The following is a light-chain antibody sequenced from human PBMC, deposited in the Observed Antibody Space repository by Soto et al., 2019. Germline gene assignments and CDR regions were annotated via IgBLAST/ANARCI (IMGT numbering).Light chain of an antibody. Sequence: QSALTQPASVSGSPGRSIAISGTGTRSDVGGYNFVSWYQQHPGKAPKLLIYEVSNRPSGVSNRFSGSKSGNTASLTISGLQAEDEADYFCNSYTSTSNIVAFGGGTKLTVL. J-gene: IGLJ2*01. V-gene: IGLV2-14*01. CDR3: NSYTSTSNIVA. CDR1: RSDVGGYNF. CDR2: EVS.